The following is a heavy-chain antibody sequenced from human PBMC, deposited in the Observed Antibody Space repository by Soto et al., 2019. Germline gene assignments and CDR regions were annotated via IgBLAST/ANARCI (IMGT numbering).Heavy chain of an antibody. Sequence: QVLLVQSGAEVKRPGSSVKVSCKASGDTFTFYSINWVRQAPGLGLEWMGRINPILSMSNYAQRFQGRVTMTADKSTSTDYMELSSLSSEDTAIYYCASSYGSGYRAFDYWGQGALVTVSS. CDR1: GDTFTFYS. D-gene: IGHD3-10*01. V-gene: IGHV1-69*02. CDR3: ASSYGSGYRAFDY. CDR2: INPILSMS. J-gene: IGHJ4*02.